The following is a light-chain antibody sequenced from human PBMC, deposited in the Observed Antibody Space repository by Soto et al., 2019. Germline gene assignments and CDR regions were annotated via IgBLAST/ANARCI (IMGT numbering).Light chain of an antibody. CDR1: QSVLFSAKNRNY. J-gene: IGKJ1*01. CDR2: WAS. V-gene: IGKV4-1*01. Sequence: DIVMTQSPESLAVSLGERASINCKSSQSVLFSAKNRNYLSWYQQKSGQPPKLLVYWASTRESGVPDRFSGSGSGTNFTLTISGLQAEEVADYFCLQHYSFPRTFGQGTKVEI. CDR3: LQHYSFPRT.